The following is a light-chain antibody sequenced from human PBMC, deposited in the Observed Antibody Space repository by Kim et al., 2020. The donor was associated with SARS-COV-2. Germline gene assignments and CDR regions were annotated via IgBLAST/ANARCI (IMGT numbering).Light chain of an antibody. CDR2: DIS. Sequence: GQSIAMSCSGTLSDVGTFSLIAWYQQQPGKAPRLIIFDISHRPSGISGRFSGSKSGNTASLTISDLQHDDEADYFCCSFTMNVTWVFGGGTQLTVL. J-gene: IGLJ3*02. CDR1: LSDVGTFSL. CDR3: CSFTMNVTWV. V-gene: IGLV2-23*02.